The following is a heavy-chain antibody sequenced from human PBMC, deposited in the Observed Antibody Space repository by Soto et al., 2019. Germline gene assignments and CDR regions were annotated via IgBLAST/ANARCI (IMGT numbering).Heavy chain of an antibody. CDR1: GFTFSNYA. V-gene: IGHV3-23*01. CDR3: AKDQGSSWYEIDY. J-gene: IGHJ4*02. D-gene: IGHD6-13*01. CDR2: ISGSGGST. Sequence: EVQLLESGGGLVQPGGSLRLSCAASGFTFSNYAVTWVRQAPGQGLEWVSTISGSGGSTYYADSVKGRFTISRDNSKKTLYLQMNSLIAEDTAVYYCAKDQGSSWYEIDYWGQGTLVTVSS.